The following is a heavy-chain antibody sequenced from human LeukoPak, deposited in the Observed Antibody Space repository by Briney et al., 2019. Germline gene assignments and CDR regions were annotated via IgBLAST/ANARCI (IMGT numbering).Heavy chain of an antibody. V-gene: IGHV3-74*01. J-gene: IGHJ4*02. D-gene: IGHD4-11*01. CDR1: GFTFSSYW. CDR2: INIDGSST. CDR3: ARDPKKYSNGLDY. Sequence: GGSPRLSCVASGFTFSSYWMHWVRQAPGKGLVWVSRINIDGSSTSYADSVKGRFTISRDNAKNTVYLQMNSLRAEDTAVYYCARDPKKYSNGLDYWGQGTLVTVSS.